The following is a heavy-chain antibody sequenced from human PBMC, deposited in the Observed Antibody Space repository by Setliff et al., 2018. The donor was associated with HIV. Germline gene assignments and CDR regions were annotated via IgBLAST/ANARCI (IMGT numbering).Heavy chain of an antibody. J-gene: IGHJ4*02. V-gene: IGHV4-4*09. CDR2: RSTTGST. Sequence: SETLSLTCTVSGDSISGQYWSWIRQPAGKGLEWIGFRSTTGSTNYNPSLKSRVTISIDTSKNQFSLKLYSVTAADTAVYYCARAYFGSGIYYWGKGTLVTVSS. CDR1: GDSISGQY. D-gene: IGHD3-10*01. CDR3: ARAYFGSGIYY.